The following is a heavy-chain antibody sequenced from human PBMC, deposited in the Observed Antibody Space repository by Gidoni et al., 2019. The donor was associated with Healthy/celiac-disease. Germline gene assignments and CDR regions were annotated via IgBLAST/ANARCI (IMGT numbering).Heavy chain of an antibody. J-gene: IGHJ1*01. V-gene: IGHV3-30-3*01. D-gene: IGHD3-10*01. Sequence: QAPGKGLEWVAVISYDGSNKYYADSVKGRFTISRDNSKNTLYLQMNSLRAEDTAVYYCARDMEHWGQGTLVTVSS. CDR2: ISYDGSNK. CDR3: ARDMEH.